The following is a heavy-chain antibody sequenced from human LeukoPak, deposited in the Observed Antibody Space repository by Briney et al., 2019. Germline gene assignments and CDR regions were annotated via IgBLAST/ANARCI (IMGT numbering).Heavy chain of an antibody. CDR2: IDTDESST. Sequence: PGGSLRLSCAASGFTVSAYWMHWVRQAPGKGLVWVSRIDTDESSTNYADSVKGRFTVSRDNAKNSLYLQMNSLRAEDTAVYYCAREGRYCSSTSCYYDYWGQGTLVTVSS. V-gene: IGHV3-74*01. CDR1: GFTVSAYW. CDR3: AREGRYCSSTSCYYDY. J-gene: IGHJ4*02. D-gene: IGHD2-2*01.